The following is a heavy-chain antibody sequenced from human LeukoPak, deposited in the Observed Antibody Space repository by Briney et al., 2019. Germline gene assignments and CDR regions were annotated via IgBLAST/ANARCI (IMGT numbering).Heavy chain of an antibody. V-gene: IGHV3-23*01. D-gene: IGHD2-2*01. CDR2: ISGSGGST. Sequence: GGSLRLSCEASGFTFRSYAMSWVGQAQGKGVEGVSNISGSGGSTYYADSVKGRFTISRDNSKNTLYLQMNSLRAEDTAVYYCAKAIVPAATIELFDFWGQGALVTVSS. CDR3: AKAIVPAATIELFDF. CDR1: GFTFRSYA. J-gene: IGHJ4*02.